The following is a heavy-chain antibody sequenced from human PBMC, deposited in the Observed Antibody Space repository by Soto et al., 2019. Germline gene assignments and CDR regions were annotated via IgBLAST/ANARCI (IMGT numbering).Heavy chain of an antibody. CDR3: VKGAWLDY. CDR2: IRGSSGST. J-gene: IGHJ4*02. V-gene: IGHV3-23*01. Sequence: EVQLLESGGGLVQPGGSLRLSCAASGFTFSTFDMTWVRQPPGKGLEWVSLIRGSSGSTYYADSVKGRFTISKDISKNTLYLQMNSLRPEDTALYFCVKGAWLDYWGQGNMVTVSS. CDR1: GFTFSTFD.